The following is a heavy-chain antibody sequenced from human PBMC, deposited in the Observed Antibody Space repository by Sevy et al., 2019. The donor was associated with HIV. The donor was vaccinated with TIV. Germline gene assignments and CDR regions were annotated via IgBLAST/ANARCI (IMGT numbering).Heavy chain of an antibody. Sequence: GGSLRLSCAASGFTFSSYEMNWVRQAPGKGLEWVSCISSSGSTIYYADSVKGRFTISRDNAKNSLYLQMNSLRAEDTAVYYCARGGRRIVVVPAARNYYGMDVWGQGTTVTVSS. D-gene: IGHD2-2*01. CDR3: ARGGRRIVVVPAARNYYGMDV. CDR2: ISSSGSTI. V-gene: IGHV3-48*03. J-gene: IGHJ6*02. CDR1: GFTFSSYE.